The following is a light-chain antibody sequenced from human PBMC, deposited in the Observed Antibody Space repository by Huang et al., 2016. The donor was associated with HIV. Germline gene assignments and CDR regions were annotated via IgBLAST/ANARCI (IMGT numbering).Light chain of an antibody. CDR3: QQYNSYSRALT. J-gene: IGKJ4*01. CDR1: QSISSW. V-gene: IGKV1-5*03. Sequence: DIQMTQSPSTLSASVGDRVTITCRASQSISSWLAWYQQKPGKAPKLLIYKASSLESGVPSRFSGSGSGTEFTRTISSLQPDEFATYYCQQYNSYSRALTFGGGTKVEIK. CDR2: KAS.